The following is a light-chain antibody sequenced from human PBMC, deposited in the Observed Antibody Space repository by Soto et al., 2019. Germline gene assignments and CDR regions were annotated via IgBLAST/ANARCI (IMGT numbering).Light chain of an antibody. J-gene: IGKJ1*01. CDR2: KAS. CDR1: QTISSW. CDR3: QHYNSYSEA. Sequence: IQVTQSPSTLCGSVGDRVTITCRASQTISSWLAWYQQKPGKAPKLLIYKASTLKSGVPSRFSGSGSGTEFTLTISSLQPDDFATYYCQHYNSYSEAFGQGTKVDIK. V-gene: IGKV1-5*03.